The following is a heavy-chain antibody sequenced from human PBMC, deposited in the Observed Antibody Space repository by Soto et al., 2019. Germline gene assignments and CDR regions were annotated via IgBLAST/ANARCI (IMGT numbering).Heavy chain of an antibody. Sequence: PGGSLRLSCVASGIDFSNYAMSWVRQAPGKGLEWVSIISASGRSTYHADSVKGRFTISRDNSKNTLYLHMTNLRADDTAVNYCAKDGNWLGVYFDVWGQGTPVTVSS. CDR3: AKDGNWLGVYFDV. CDR2: ISASGRST. D-gene: IGHD3-9*01. V-gene: IGHV3-23*01. J-gene: IGHJ4*02. CDR1: GIDFSNYA.